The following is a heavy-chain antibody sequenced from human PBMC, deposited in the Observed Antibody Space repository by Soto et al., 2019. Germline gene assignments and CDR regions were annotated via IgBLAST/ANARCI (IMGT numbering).Heavy chain of an antibody. Sequence: GESLKISCKASGYFFNTYWIGWVRQTGKGLEWIGMIYPGDSDTRYSPSFQGQVTISVDESISTTYLQWSSLRASDTAMYYCAKLGYYYDSIGFYTPSSWGQGTLVTVSS. CDR2: IYPGDSDT. D-gene: IGHD3-22*01. J-gene: IGHJ4*02. CDR1: GYFFNTYW. V-gene: IGHV5-51*01. CDR3: AKLGYYYDSIGFYTPSS.